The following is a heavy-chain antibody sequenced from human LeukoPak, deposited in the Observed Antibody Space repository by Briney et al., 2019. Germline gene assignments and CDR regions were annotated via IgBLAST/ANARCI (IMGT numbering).Heavy chain of an antibody. Sequence: PSDTLSLTCTVCGGSISIYYRGCIRQPAAKGLHWLGRIYTSGSTNYNPSLKSRVTIAVDTCKNQFSLKLSSVTAADTAVYYCARDPVGPLDYWGQGTLVSVSS. V-gene: IGHV4-4*07. CDR1: GGSISIYY. CDR2: IYTSGST. D-gene: IGHD1-26*01. CDR3: ARDPVGPLDY. J-gene: IGHJ4*02.